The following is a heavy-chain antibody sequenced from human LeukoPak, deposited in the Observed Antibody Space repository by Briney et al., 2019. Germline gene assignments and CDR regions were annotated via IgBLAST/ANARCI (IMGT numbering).Heavy chain of an antibody. D-gene: IGHD5-12*01. CDR2: INHSGST. Sequence: SQTLSLTCAVYGGSFSGYYWSWIRHPPGKAREWIGEINHSGSTNYNPALTSRVTISVDTSKNQFSLKLSSVTAADTAVYYCARSEWLHYYFDYWGQGTLVTVSS. J-gene: IGHJ4*02. CDR3: ARSEWLHYYFDY. V-gene: IGHV4-34*01. CDR1: GGSFSGYY.